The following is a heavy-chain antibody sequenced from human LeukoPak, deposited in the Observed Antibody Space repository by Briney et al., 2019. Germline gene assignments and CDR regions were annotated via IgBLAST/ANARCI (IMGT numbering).Heavy chain of an antibody. CDR2: VHLDGRT. Sequence: SETLSLTCGVSGGSVSSTNWWTRIRQPPGKGLEWIGEVHLDGRTNFNPSLKSRLTMSVDLSENHVSLKLTSVTAADTAVYYCAREGGFYRPLDYSGQGTLVTVSS. D-gene: IGHD6-25*01. V-gene: IGHV4-4*02. CDR1: GGSVSSTNW. CDR3: AREGGFYRPLDY. J-gene: IGHJ4*02.